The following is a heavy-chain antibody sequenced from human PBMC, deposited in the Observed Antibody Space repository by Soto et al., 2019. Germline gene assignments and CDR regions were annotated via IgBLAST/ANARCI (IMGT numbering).Heavy chain of an antibody. Sequence: ASVKVSCKASGYTFTIYYMHWVRQAPGQGLEWMGIINPSGGSTSYAQKFQGRVTMTRDTSTSTVYMELSSLRSEDTAVYYCAIRHCSGGSCFDPWGQGTLVTVSS. CDR2: INPSGGST. J-gene: IGHJ5*02. V-gene: IGHV1-46*03. D-gene: IGHD2-15*01. CDR1: GYTFTIYY. CDR3: AIRHCSGGSCFDP.